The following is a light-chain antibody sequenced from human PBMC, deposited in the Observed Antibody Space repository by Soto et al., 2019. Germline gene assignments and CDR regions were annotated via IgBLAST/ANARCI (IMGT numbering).Light chain of an antibody. J-gene: IGKJ4*02. Sequence: EIVLTQSPDTLSLSPGERATLSCRASQSVSSKYLAWYQQTPGQAPRLLNYGAYDRATGIPDRVSGSGSGTDFILIISRLEPEVFALYYCQQYGSSVQFGGGTKVEIK. CDR3: QQYGSSVQ. CDR2: GAY. CDR1: QSVSSKY. V-gene: IGKV3-20*01.